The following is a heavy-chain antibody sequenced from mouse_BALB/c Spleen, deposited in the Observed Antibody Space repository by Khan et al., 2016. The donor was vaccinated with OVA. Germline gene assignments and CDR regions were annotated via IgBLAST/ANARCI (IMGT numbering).Heavy chain of an antibody. D-gene: IGHD4-1*01. Sequence: QVQLKQSGPGLVAPSQSLSITCTISGFSLTNYGVHWVRQPPGKGLEWLVVIWSDGSTTYNSALISRLTISKDNSKSQVFLKMNSLQTDDTAMYFGAMRPNWDYSIINYRGQGTSSTVTS. CDR1: GFSLTNYG. CDR3: AMRPNWDYSIINY. V-gene: IGHV2-6-1*01. J-gene: IGHJ4*01. CDR2: IWSDGST.